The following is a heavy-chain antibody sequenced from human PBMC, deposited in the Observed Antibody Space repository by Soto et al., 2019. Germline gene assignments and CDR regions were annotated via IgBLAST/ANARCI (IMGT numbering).Heavy chain of an antibody. Sequence: ASVKVSCKVSGYTLTELSMHWVRQAPGKGLEWMGGFDPEDGETIYAQKFQGRVTMTESTSTAYMELSSLRSEDTAVYYCARSGKQLVLHDYFDYWGQGTLVTVSS. CDR1: GYTLTELS. CDR2: FDPEDGET. V-gene: IGHV1-24*01. CDR3: ARSGKQLVLHDYFDY. J-gene: IGHJ4*02. D-gene: IGHD6-13*01.